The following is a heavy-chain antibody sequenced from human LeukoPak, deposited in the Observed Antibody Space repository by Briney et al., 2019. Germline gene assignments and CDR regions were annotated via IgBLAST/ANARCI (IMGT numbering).Heavy chain of an antibody. J-gene: IGHJ4*02. CDR2: IRYDGSNK. D-gene: IGHD4-17*01. CDR3: AKDRVTVTPHLDY. V-gene: IGHV3-30*02. CDR1: GFTFSSYG. Sequence: PGGSLRLSCAASGFTFSSYGMHWVRQAPGKGLEWVAFIRYDGSNKCYADSVKGRFTISRDNSKNTLYLQMNSLRAEDTAVYYCAKDRVTVTPHLDYWGQGTLVTVSS.